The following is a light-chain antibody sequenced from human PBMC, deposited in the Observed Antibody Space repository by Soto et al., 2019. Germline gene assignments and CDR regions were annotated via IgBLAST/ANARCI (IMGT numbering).Light chain of an antibody. CDR1: QTGSNSY. CDR2: GVY. Sequence: VFTPSPGTLSLSPGERATLSCRTSQTGSNSYLAWYQHKSGQAPRLLIYGVYTRASGIPDRFSGSGSGTDFTLTISRLEPEDFAVYHCQQYGDSPLTFGGGTKVDNK. CDR3: QQYGDSPLT. V-gene: IGKV3-20*01. J-gene: IGKJ4*01.